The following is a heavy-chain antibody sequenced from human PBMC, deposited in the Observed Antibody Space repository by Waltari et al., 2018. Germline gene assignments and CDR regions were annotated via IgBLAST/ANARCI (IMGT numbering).Heavy chain of an antibody. J-gene: IGHJ4*02. V-gene: IGHV4-38-2*02. CDR1: GYSISSGYS. D-gene: IGHD1-26*01. CDR3: ARDGEWERGYFDY. Sequence: QVQLQESGPGLVKPSETLSLTCTVSGYSISSGYSWGGLRQPPGKGLEWIGSIYHSGSTYYNPSLKSRVTISVDTSKNQFSLKLSSVTAADTAVYYCARDGEWERGYFDYWGQGTLVTVSS. CDR2: IYHSGST.